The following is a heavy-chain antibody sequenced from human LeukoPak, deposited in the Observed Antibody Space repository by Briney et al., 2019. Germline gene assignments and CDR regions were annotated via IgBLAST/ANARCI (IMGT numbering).Heavy chain of an antibody. D-gene: IGHD5-24*01. CDR1: GFTFSSYS. V-gene: IGHV3-21*01. Sequence: GGSLRLSCAASGFTFSSYSMNWVRQAPGKGLEWVSSISSSGDYTYYADSVKGRFTISRDNAKKSLHLHLNSLTVEDTAVYLCARASDGYHSDYWGQGTLVTVSS. CDR2: ISSSGDYT. CDR3: ARASDGYHSDY. J-gene: IGHJ4*02.